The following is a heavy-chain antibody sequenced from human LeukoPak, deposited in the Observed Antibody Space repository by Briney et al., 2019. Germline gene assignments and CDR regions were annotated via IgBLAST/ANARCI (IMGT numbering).Heavy chain of an antibody. CDR2: ISGSGHTT. CDR1: GLTFSSYV. Sequence: TGGSLRLSCAASGLTFSSYVINWVRQAPGKGLEWVSGISGSGHTTYYADSVKGRFTISRDNFRNTLYTQMNNLRAEDTAVYYCAKSASSNWPNYFDYWGQGTLVTVSS. D-gene: IGHD6-13*01. CDR3: AKSASSNWPNYFDY. J-gene: IGHJ4*02. V-gene: IGHV3-23*01.